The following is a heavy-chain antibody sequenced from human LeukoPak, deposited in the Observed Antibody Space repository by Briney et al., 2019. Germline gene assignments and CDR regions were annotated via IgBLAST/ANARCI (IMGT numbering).Heavy chain of an antibody. CDR3: ARSGIAVAGTLAFDI. Sequence: PSETLSLTCAVYGGSFSGYYWSWIRQPPGKGLEWIGEINHSGSTNYNPSLKSRVTISVDTSKNQFSLKLSSVTAADTAVYYCARSGIAVAGTLAFDIWGQGTMVTVSS. CDR1: GGSFSGYY. CDR2: INHSGST. J-gene: IGHJ3*02. V-gene: IGHV4-34*01. D-gene: IGHD6-19*01.